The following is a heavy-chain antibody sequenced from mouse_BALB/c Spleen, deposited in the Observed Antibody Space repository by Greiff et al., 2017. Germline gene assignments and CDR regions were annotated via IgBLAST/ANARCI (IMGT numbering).Heavy chain of an antibody. D-gene: IGHD1-2*01. V-gene: IGHV1S81*02. Sequence: QVQLQQPGAELVKPGASVKLSCKASGYTFTSYWMHWVKQRPGQGLEWIGEINPSNGRTNYNEKFKSKATLTVDKSSSTAYMQLSSLTSEDSAVYYCARQASITTFDYWGQGTTLTVSS. CDR2: INPSNGRT. CDR1: GYTFTSYW. J-gene: IGHJ2*01. CDR3: ARQASITTFDY.